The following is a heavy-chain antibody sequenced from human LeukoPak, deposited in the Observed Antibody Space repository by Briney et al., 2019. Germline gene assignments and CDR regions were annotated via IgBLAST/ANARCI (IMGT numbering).Heavy chain of an antibody. J-gene: IGHJ6*02. V-gene: IGHV1-8*01. CDR1: GYTFTSYD. D-gene: IGHD3-22*01. CDR2: MNPNSGNT. CDR3: ARDSQGYYYDSSPQANYGMDV. Sequence: ASVKVSCKASGYTFTSYDINWVRQATGQGLEWMGWMNPNSGNTGYAQKFQGRVTMTRNTSISTAYMELSRLRSDDTAVYYCARDSQGYYYDSSPQANYGMDVWGQGTTVTVSS.